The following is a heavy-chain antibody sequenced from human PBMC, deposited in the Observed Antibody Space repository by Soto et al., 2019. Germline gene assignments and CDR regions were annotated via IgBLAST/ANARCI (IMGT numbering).Heavy chain of an antibody. D-gene: IGHD1-7*01. V-gene: IGHV4-34*01. CDR3: ARGFPLYNWNYVSSRLDY. J-gene: IGHJ4*02. CDR1: GGSFSGYY. CDR2: INHSGST. Sequence: SETLSLTCAVYGGSFSGYYWSWIRQPPGKGLEWIGEINHSGSTNYNPSLKSRVTISVDTSKNQVSLKLSSVTAADTAVYYCARGFPLYNWNYVSSRLDYWGQGTLVTVSS.